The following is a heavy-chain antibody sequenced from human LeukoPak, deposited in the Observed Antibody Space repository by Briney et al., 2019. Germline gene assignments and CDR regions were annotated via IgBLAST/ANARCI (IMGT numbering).Heavy chain of an antibody. Sequence: PGGSLRLSCAASGFTFSSYEMNWVRQAPGKGLEWVSYISSSSSYIYYADSVKGRFTISRDNAKNSLYLQMNSLRAEDTAVYYCARDKDWIVVVPAARGPPRDYYYYMDVWGKGTTVTVSS. J-gene: IGHJ6*03. V-gene: IGHV3-21*05. D-gene: IGHD2-2*01. CDR3: ARDKDWIVVVPAARGPPRDYYYYMDV. CDR2: ISSSSSYI. CDR1: GFTFSSYE.